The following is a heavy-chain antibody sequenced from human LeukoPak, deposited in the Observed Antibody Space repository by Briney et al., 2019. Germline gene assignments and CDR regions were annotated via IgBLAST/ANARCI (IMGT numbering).Heavy chain of an antibody. CDR3: ARLEYYYVSGNYYKLFDY. CDR2: ISSSGSTI. J-gene: IGHJ4*02. Sequence: GGSLRLSCAASGFTFSSYNMNWVRQAPGRGLEWVSDISSSGSTIYFADSVKGRFTISRDNAKNSLYLQMNSLRDEDTAVYYCARLEYYYVSGNYYKLFDYWGQGTLVTVCS. D-gene: IGHD3-10*01. CDR1: GFTFSSYN. V-gene: IGHV3-48*02.